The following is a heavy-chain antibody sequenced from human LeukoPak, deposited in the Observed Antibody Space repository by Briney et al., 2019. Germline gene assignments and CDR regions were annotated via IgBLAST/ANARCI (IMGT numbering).Heavy chain of an antibody. V-gene: IGHV3-23*01. Sequence: GGSLRLSCAASGFTFSSYAMSWVRQAPGKGLEWVSAISGSGISTYYADSVKGRFTISRDNSKNTLYLQMNSLRAEDTAVYHCAKGFNQYDFYYGMDVWGQGTTVTVSS. CDR3: AKGFNQYDFYYGMDV. CDR1: GFTFSSYA. CDR2: ISGSGIST. J-gene: IGHJ6*02. D-gene: IGHD3-3*01.